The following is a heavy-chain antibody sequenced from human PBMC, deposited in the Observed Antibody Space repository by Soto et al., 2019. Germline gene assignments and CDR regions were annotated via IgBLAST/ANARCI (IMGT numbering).Heavy chain of an antibody. CDR3: ATDSSSSLPY. V-gene: IGHV4-34*01. Sequence: QVQLQQWGAGLLKPSETLSLTCAVYGGSFSGYYWSWIRQPPGKGLEWIGEINHSGSTNYNPSLKSRVTISVDTSKNQFSLKLSSVTAADTAVYHCATDSSSSLPYWGQGTLVTVSS. CDR1: GGSFSGYY. CDR2: INHSGST. D-gene: IGHD6-6*01. J-gene: IGHJ4*02.